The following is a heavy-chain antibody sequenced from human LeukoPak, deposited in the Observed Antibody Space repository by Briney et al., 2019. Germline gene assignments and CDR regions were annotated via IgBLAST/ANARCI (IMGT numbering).Heavy chain of an antibody. V-gene: IGHV4-38-2*02. CDR1: GYSISSGYY. CDR2: IYYSGST. D-gene: IGHD3-22*01. J-gene: IGHJ4*02. Sequence: TSETLSLTCTVSGYSISSGYYWGWIRQPPGKGLEWIGYIYYSGSTNYNPSLKSRVTISVDTSKNQFSLKLSSVTAADTAVYYCARHSLKGPGGFYYDSSGYQPNFDYWGQGTLVTVSS. CDR3: ARHSLKGPGGFYYDSSGYQPNFDY.